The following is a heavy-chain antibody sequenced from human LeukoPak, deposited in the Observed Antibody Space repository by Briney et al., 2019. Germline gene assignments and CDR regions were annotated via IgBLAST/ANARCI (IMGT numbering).Heavy chain of an antibody. D-gene: IGHD4-17*01. V-gene: IGHV5-51*01. CDR2: FFPGYSNT. CDR3: ARALNGDYYFDF. Sequence: GESLKISCKGSGYSFTSYWIGWVRQVPGKGLEWMGIFFPGYSNTKYSPSFQGQVTISADKSINTAYLQWSSLTASDTAIYYCARALNGDYYFDFWGQGTLITVSS. CDR1: GYSFTSYW. J-gene: IGHJ4*02.